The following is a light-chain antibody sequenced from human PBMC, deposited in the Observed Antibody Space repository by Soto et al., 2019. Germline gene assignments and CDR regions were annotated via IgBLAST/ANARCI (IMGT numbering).Light chain of an antibody. CDR1: QSISSY. CDR2: AAS. J-gene: IGKJ2*01. CDR3: QQSYSTHSS. V-gene: IGKV1-39*01. Sequence: DIQMTPSPSSLSASVGDRVTITCRASQSISSYLNWYQQKPGTAHKLLIYAASSLQSVVPSRFSVSGSGTDFNITISRLPPEYFAPYYYQQSYSTHSSVGQGTKLEI.